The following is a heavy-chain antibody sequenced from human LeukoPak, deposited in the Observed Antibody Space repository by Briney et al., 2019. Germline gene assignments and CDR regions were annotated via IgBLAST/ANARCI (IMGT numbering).Heavy chain of an antibody. Sequence: PSETLSLTCTVSGGSISSYYWSWIRQPPGKGLKWMGYIYYSGSTNYSPSLKSRVTISVDTSKNQFSLKLSSVTAADTAVYYCARGGSSWYTWFDPWGQGTLVTVSS. CDR2: IYYSGST. J-gene: IGHJ5*02. D-gene: IGHD6-13*01. CDR3: ARGGSSWYTWFDP. CDR1: GGSISSYY. V-gene: IGHV4-59*01.